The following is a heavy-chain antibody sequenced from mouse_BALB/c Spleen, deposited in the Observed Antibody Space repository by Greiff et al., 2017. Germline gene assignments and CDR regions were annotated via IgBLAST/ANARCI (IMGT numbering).Heavy chain of an antibody. CDR3: TPYYYGSNLYFDY. J-gene: IGHJ2*01. Sequence: VQLKESGGGLVQPGGSMKLSCVASGFTFSNYWMNWVRQSPEKGLEWVAEIRLKSNNYATHYAESVKGRFTISRDDSKSSVYLQMNNLRAEDTGIYYCTPYYYGSNLYFDYWGQGTTLTVSS. CDR1: GFTFSNYW. D-gene: IGHD1-1*01. CDR2: IRLKSNNYAT. V-gene: IGHV6-6*02.